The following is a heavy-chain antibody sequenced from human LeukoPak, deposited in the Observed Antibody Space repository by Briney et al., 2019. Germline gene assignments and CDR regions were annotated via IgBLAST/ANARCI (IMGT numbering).Heavy chain of an antibody. V-gene: IGHV1-69*13. CDR2: IIPIFGTA. D-gene: IGHD3-3*01. CDR1: GGTFSSYA. Sequence: GASVKVSCKASGGTFSSYAIRWVRQAPGQGLEWMGGIIPIFGTANYAQKFQGRVTITADESTSTAYMELSSLRSEDTAVYYCARGRYYDFWSGYHDPNYYYYYMDVWGKGTTVTVSS. CDR3: ARGRYYDFWSGYHDPNYYYYYMDV. J-gene: IGHJ6*03.